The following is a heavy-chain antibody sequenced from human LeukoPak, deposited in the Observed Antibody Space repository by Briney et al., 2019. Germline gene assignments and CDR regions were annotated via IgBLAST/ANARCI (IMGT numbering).Heavy chain of an antibody. Sequence: ASVKVSCKASGSTFTSYYMHWVRQAPGQGLEWMGIINPSGGSTSYAQKFQGRVTMTRDTSTTTVYMELSSLRSEDTAVYYCTRDLTGATGYWGRGTLVTVSS. J-gene: IGHJ4*02. V-gene: IGHV1-46*01. D-gene: IGHD1-26*01. CDR1: GSTFTSYY. CDR3: TRDLTGATGY. CDR2: INPSGGST.